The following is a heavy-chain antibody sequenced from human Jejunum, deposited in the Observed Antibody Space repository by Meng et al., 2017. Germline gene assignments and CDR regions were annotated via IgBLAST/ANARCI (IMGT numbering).Heavy chain of an antibody. J-gene: IGHJ3*02. Sequence: QVQLPRWGAGLLKPSGTLSLTCAVYGGSLSGYYWSWIRQAPGKGLEWIGEINYTGSATYNSSLKRRVTISVDTSKNHFSLRLSSVTAADTAVYYCARGRGGYDPHAFDIWGQGTMVTVSS. V-gene: IGHV4-34*02. CDR2: INYTGSA. CDR1: GGSLSGYY. D-gene: IGHD5-12*01. CDR3: ARGRGGYDPHAFDI.